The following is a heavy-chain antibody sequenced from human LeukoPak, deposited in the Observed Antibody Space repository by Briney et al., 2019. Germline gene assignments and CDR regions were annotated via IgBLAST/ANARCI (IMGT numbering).Heavy chain of an antibody. J-gene: IGHJ6*04. D-gene: IGHD6-19*01. CDR2: ISYDGSNK. V-gene: IGHV3-30*18. CDR3: AKDRQWLVFFYGIDV. CDR1: GFTFSSHG. Sequence: GGSLRLSCAASGFTFSSHGMHWVRQAPGRGLEGVAVISYDGSNKYYADSVKGRFTISRDNSKNTLYLQMNSLRAEDTAVYYCAKDRQWLVFFYGIDVWGKGTTVTVSS.